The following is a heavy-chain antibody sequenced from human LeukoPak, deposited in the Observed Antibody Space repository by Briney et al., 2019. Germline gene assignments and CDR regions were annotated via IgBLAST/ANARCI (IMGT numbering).Heavy chain of an antibody. CDR3: ARNYYDGSGYSFYAH. J-gene: IGHJ4*02. D-gene: IGHD3-22*01. Sequence: GGSLRLSCAASGFTFSSYGMHWVRQAPGKGLEWVAVISYDGSNKYYADSVKGRFTISRDNSKNTVYLQMNSLRAEDTAMYYCARNYYDGSGYSFYAHWGQGTLVTVSS. V-gene: IGHV3-30*03. CDR1: GFTFSSYG. CDR2: ISYDGSNK.